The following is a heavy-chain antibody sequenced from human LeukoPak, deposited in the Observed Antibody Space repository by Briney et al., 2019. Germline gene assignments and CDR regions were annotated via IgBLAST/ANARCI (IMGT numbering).Heavy chain of an antibody. CDR3: ARDNGYKFDY. CDR2: INTCGTSA. D-gene: IGHD5-24*01. CDR1: GFTFSSYW. J-gene: IGHJ4*02. V-gene: IGHV3-74*01. Sequence: GGSLRLSCEVSGFTFSSYWMNWVRQVPGKGLAWVSHINTCGTSALYADSVKGRFTISRDNAKNMLFLQMDSLRAEDTAVYYCARDNGYKFDYWGQGTLVTVSS.